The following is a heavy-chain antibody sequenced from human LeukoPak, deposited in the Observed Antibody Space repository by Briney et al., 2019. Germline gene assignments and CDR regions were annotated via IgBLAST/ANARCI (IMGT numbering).Heavy chain of an antibody. CDR2: IYPGDSDT. Sequence: GESLKISCKGSGYSFTSYWIGWVRQMPGKGLEWMGIIYPGDSDTRYSPSFQGQVTISADKSISTTYLQWSSLKASDTAMYYCARRDYGGNFITRSAFDIWGQGTMVTVSS. CDR3: ARRDYGGNFITRSAFDI. D-gene: IGHD4-23*01. V-gene: IGHV5-51*01. CDR1: GYSFTSYW. J-gene: IGHJ3*02.